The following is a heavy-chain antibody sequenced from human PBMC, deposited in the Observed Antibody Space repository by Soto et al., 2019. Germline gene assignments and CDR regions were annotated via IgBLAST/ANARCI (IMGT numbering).Heavy chain of an antibody. V-gene: IGHV3-49*04. J-gene: IGHJ4*01. CDR2: IRNDIYDETT. Sequence: SLSCTASGFTFGDYAINWVRQVPGKGLEWLGFIRNDIYDETTEYAASVKGRIIISRDDSKSMAYLQMDSLKTEDTGVYYCTRGRDGYNPYYFLYSCPRALVSVS. CDR3: TRGRDGYNPYYFLY. CDR1: GFTFGDYA. D-gene: IGHD5-12*01.